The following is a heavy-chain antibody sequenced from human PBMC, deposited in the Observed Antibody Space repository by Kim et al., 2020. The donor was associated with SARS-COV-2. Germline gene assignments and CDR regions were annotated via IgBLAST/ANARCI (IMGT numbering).Heavy chain of an antibody. V-gene: IGHV1-69*13. J-gene: IGHJ4*02. Sequence: SVKVSCKASGGTFSSYAISWVRQAPGQGLEWMGGIIPIFGTANYAQKFQGRVTITADESTSTAYMELSSLRSEDTAVYYCARLLTYPYYDSSGSTFDYWGQGTLVTVSS. CDR3: ARLLTYPYYDSSGSTFDY. CDR2: IIPIFGTA. D-gene: IGHD3-22*01. CDR1: GGTFSSYA.